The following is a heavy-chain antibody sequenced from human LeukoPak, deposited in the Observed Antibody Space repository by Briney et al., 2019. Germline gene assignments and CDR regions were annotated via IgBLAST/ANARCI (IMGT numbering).Heavy chain of an antibody. D-gene: IGHD1/OR15-1a*01. CDR2: IIPIFGIA. V-gene: IGHV1-69*04. CDR1: GGTSSSYA. Sequence: SAKVSCKASGGTSSSYAISWVRQAPGQGLEWMGRIIPIFGIANYAQNFQGRVTITADKSTSTAYMELSSLGSEDTAVYYWAREKGEQVGIDYWGQGTLVSVSS. J-gene: IGHJ4*02. CDR3: AREKGEQVGIDY.